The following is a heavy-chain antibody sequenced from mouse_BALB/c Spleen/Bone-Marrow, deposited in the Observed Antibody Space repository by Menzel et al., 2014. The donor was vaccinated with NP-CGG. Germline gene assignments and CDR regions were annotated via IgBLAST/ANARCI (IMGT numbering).Heavy chain of an antibody. CDR1: GFTFSSFG. Sequence: EVKVEESGGGLVQPGGSRKLSCAASGFTFSSFGMQWVRQAPEKGLEWVAYISSGSSTIYYADTVKGRFTISRDNPKNTLFLQMTSLRSEDTAMYYCASRAYWGQGTLVTVSA. CDR3: ASRAY. CDR2: ISSGSSTI. V-gene: IGHV5-17*02. J-gene: IGHJ3*01.